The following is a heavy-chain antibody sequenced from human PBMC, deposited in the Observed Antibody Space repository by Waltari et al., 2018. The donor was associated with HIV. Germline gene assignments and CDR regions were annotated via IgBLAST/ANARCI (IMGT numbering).Heavy chain of an antibody. D-gene: IGHD5-18*01. Sequence: QVQLVESGGGVVQPGRSLRLSCAASGFTFSSYAIHWVRQAPGKGLEGVAVITYEGSNKYDADSVKGRFTISRDNSKNTLYLQMNSLRAEDTAVYYCARGGYGWLPDGYWGQGTLVTVSS. V-gene: IGHV3-30-3*01. CDR3: ARGGYGWLPDGY. CDR1: GFTFSSYA. J-gene: IGHJ4*02. CDR2: ITYEGSNK.